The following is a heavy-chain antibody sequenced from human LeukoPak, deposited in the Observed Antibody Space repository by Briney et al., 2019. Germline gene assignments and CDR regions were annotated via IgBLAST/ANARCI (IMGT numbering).Heavy chain of an antibody. CDR2: INPSGGST. V-gene: IGHV1-46*01. D-gene: IGHD2-15*01. CDR1: GYTFTSYY. CDR3: AREEVYCSGGSCPPRYEYFQH. Sequence: EASVKVSCKASGYTFTSYYMHWVRQAPGQGLEWMGIINPSGGSTSYAQKFQGRVTMTRDTSTSTVYMELSSLRSEDTAVYYCAREEVYCSGGSCPPRYEYFQHWGQGTLVTVSS. J-gene: IGHJ1*01.